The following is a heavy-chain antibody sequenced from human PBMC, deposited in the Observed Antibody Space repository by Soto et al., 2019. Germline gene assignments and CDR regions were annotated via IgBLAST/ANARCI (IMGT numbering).Heavy chain of an antibody. V-gene: IGHV1-2*02. Sequence: QVQLVQSGAEVKKPGASVKVSCKASGFTFSAYYIYWVRQAPGQGLEWIGWINPNSGGTNNAQKFQGRVTMTMYTSTSTVSMELSALIPDDTADYYCARSLLDEYSSTWRSAYYGMNVWGQGTTVTVSS. CDR2: INPNSGGT. D-gene: IGHD6-19*01. CDR3: ARSLLDEYSSTWRSAYYGMNV. J-gene: IGHJ6*02. CDR1: GFTFSAYY.